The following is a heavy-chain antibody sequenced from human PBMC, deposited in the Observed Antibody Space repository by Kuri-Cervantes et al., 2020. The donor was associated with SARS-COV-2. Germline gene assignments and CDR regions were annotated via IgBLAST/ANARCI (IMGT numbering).Heavy chain of an antibody. Sequence: SVKVSCKASGGTFSSYAISWVRQAPGQGLEWMGGIIPIFGIANYAQKFQGRVTMTEDTPTDTAYMELSSLRSEDTAVYYCATWDSSSWYGVDYWGQGTLVTVSS. D-gene: IGHD6-13*01. J-gene: IGHJ4*02. CDR3: ATWDSSSWYGVDY. V-gene: IGHV1-69*10. CDR2: IIPIFGIA. CDR1: GGTFSSYA.